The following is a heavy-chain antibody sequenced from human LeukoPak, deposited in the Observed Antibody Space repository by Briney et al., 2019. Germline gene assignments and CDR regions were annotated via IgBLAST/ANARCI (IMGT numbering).Heavy chain of an antibody. V-gene: IGHV3-23*01. J-gene: IGHJ4*02. Sequence: GGSLRLSCAASGFSFSSYAMSWVRQAPGKGLEWLSGISGNGASTYYADSVKGRFPISRDNSKNTLFLQVNSLRAEDTAVYYCAKDSASTTITTQDFWGQGTLVTVSS. CDR3: AKDSASTTITTQDF. D-gene: IGHD4-11*01. CDR2: ISGNGAST. CDR1: GFSFSSYA.